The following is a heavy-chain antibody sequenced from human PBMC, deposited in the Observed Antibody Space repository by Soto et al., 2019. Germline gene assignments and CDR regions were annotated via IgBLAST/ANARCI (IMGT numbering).Heavy chain of an antibody. Sequence: SETLSLTCTVSGGAINSGDYHWSWIRQSPGKGLEWIGAIYYSGSTYYNPSLKSRIRISVDTSKNQFSLKVNSVTAADTAVYYCDRDYRVPSAGATDVWGQGTKVTVSS. CDR2: IYYSGST. CDR1: GGAINSGDYH. D-gene: IGHD3-16*02. J-gene: IGHJ6*01. V-gene: IGHV4-30-4*01. CDR3: DRDYRVPSAGATDV.